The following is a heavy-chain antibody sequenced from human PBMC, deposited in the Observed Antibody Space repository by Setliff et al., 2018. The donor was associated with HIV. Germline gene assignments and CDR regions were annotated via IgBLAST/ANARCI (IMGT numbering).Heavy chain of an antibody. CDR2: ISHSGST. CDR3: VASSSWSCRLNY. V-gene: IGHV4-34*01. Sequence: SETLSLTCAVYGGPSSGYWSWVRQSPGKGLEWIGEISHSGSTNYNLSLKSRAAISADTSKKRFSLKLTSVTAADTGIYYCVASSSWSCRLNYWGQGTQVTAPQ. J-gene: IGHJ4*02. CDR1: GGPSSGY. D-gene: IGHD6-13*01.